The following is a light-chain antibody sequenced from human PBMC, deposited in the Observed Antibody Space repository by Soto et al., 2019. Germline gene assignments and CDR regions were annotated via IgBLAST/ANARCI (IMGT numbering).Light chain of an antibody. J-gene: IGKJ3*01. CDR1: QSVSSTY. CDR3: QQRTHWPT. Sequence: EIVLTQSPGTLSLSPGERATLSCRASQSVSSTYLIWYQQKPGQAPRLLIYGASSRATGVPDRFSGGGSGTDFTLTISRLEPEDFAVYFCQQRTHWPTFGPGTKVDIK. V-gene: IGKV3D-20*02. CDR2: GAS.